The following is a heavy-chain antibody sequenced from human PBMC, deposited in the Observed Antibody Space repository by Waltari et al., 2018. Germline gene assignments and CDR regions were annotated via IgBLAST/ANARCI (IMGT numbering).Heavy chain of an antibody. Sequence: QVQLVQSGAEVKKPGSSVKVSCKASGVTFSSYAISWVRQAPGQGLEWMGGIITSFGTANYAQKCQGRVTITEDESTSTAYMELSSLRSEDTAVYYCARVSYDSSGYYFDYWGQGTLVTVSS. V-gene: IGHV1-69*01. CDR3: ARVSYDSSGYYFDY. CDR1: GVTFSSYA. D-gene: IGHD3-22*01. J-gene: IGHJ4*02. CDR2: IITSFGTA.